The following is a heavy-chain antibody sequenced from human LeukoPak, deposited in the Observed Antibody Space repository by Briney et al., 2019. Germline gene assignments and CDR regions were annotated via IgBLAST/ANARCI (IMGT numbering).Heavy chain of an antibody. CDR1: GYTFTGYY. CDR3: ARDQVGASALDAFDI. Sequence: GASVKVSCKASGYTFTGYYMHWVRQAPGQGLEWMGRINPNSGGTNYAQKFQGRVTITRDTSASTAYMELSSLRSEDTAVYYCARDQVGASALDAFDIWGQGTMVTVSS. D-gene: IGHD1-26*01. J-gene: IGHJ3*02. CDR2: INPNSGGT. V-gene: IGHV1-2*06.